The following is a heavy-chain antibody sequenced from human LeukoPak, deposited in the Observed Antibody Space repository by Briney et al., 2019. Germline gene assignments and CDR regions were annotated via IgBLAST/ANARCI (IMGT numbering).Heavy chain of an antibody. J-gene: IGHJ5*02. D-gene: IGHD5-18*01. CDR3: ARDGDIQLGCWFDP. CDR2: INPNSGGT. CDR1: GYTFTGYY. Sequence: ASVKVFCKASGYTFTGYYMHWVRQAPGQGLEWMGWINPNSGGTNYAQKFQGRVTMTRDTSISTVYMELSRLRSDDTAVYYCARDGDIQLGCWFDPWGQGTLVTVSS. V-gene: IGHV1-2*02.